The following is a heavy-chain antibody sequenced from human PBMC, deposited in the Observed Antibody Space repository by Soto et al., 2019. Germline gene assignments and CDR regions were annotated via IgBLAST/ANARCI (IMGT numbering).Heavy chain of an antibody. CDR2: ISAYDGNT. CDR3: ARGGYYDSSGSRNYYYYGMNV. J-gene: IGHJ6*02. V-gene: IGHV1-18*01. CDR1: GYRFTSYG. Sequence: GASVKVSCKASGYRFTSYGINWVRQAPGQGLEWLGWISAYDGNTSYAQILQGRVSMTTDTSANTAYMLLRSLRADDTAMYYCARGGYYDSSGSRNYYYYGMNVWGQGTTVTVSS. D-gene: IGHD3-22*01.